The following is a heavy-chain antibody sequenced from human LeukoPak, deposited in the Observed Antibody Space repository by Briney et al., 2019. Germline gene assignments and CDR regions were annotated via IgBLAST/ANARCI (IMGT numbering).Heavy chain of an antibody. J-gene: IGHJ3*02. CDR3: ARGAPVVPAAAEGAFDI. CDR2: INPNSGGT. Sequence: GASVKVSCKASGYTFTGYYMHWVRQAPGQGLEWMGWINPNSGGTNYAQKFQGRVTMTRDTSISTAYMELSRLRSDDTAVYYCARGAPVVPAAAEGAFDIWGQGTMVTVSS. V-gene: IGHV1-2*02. D-gene: IGHD2-2*01. CDR1: GYTFTGYY.